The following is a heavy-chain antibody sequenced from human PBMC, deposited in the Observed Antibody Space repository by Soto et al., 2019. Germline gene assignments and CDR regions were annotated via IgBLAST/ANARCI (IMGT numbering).Heavy chain of an antibody. CDR1: GYTLTELS. Sequence: ASEKVSCQVSGYTLTELSMHWLRQAPGKGLEWMGGVDPEDGETIYAQKFQGRVTMTEDTSTDTAYMELSSLRSEDTAVYYCSTDRAIAVAGTLSLRYWGQGTLVTVSS. CDR2: VDPEDGET. V-gene: IGHV1-24*01. J-gene: IGHJ4*02. CDR3: STDRAIAVAGTLSLRY. D-gene: IGHD6-19*01.